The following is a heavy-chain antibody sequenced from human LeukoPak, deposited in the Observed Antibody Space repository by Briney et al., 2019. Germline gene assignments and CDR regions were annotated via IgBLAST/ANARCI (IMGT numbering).Heavy chain of an antibody. D-gene: IGHD3-22*01. Sequence: SETLSLTCTVSGGSVSGYYWSWIRQPPGGGLEWIGYIYHTGHTHYNASLKGRVTMSMDTSQSQFSLKLSSVTAADTAVYYCARLPLVVITPDYWGQGTLVTVSS. V-gene: IGHV4-59*08. CDR2: IYHTGHT. CDR3: ARLPLVVITPDY. J-gene: IGHJ4*02. CDR1: GGSVSGYY.